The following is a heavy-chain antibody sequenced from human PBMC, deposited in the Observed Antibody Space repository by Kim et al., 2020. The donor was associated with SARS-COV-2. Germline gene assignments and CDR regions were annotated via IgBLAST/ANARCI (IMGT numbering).Heavy chain of an antibody. Sequence: GGSLRLSCAASGFSSGFSFGDYAMHWVRQRPGKGLEWVSGIRWNSVSTTYADSVKGRFTISRDNAKNSLYLQMNSLRPEDTAFYYCAKDSSGGSSGWY. J-gene: IGHJ2*01. CDR3: AKDSSGGSSGWY. CDR2: IRWNSVST. V-gene: IGHV3-9*01. CDR1: GFSSGFSFGDYA. D-gene: IGHD6-19*01.